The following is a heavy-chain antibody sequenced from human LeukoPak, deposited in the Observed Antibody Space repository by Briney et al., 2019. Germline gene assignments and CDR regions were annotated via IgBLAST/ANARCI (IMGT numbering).Heavy chain of an antibody. CDR3: ARGGYELSPPGF. CDR2: INHSGST. J-gene: IGHJ6*02. V-gene: IGHV4-39*07. D-gene: IGHD6-13*01. Sequence: PSETLSLTCTVSGGSISSSSYYWSWIRQPPGKGLEWIGEINHSGSTNYNPSLKSRVTISVDTSKNQFSLKLSSVTAADTAVYYCARGGYELSPPGFWGQGTTVTVSS. CDR1: GGSISSSSYY.